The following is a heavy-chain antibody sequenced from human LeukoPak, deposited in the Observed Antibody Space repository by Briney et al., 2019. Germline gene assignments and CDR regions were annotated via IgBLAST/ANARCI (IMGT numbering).Heavy chain of an antibody. J-gene: IGHJ4*02. CDR3: ARYSLGGDYDFGY. CDR2: INPDSGGT. Sequence: GASVKVSCKASGYTFTDYYIHWVRQAPGQGLEWMGWINPDSGGTDSAQKFQGRVTMTRDTSISTAYMELSRLRSDDTAVNYCARYSLGGDYDFGYWGQGTLVTVSS. CDR1: GYTFTDYY. D-gene: IGHD4-17*01. V-gene: IGHV1-2*02.